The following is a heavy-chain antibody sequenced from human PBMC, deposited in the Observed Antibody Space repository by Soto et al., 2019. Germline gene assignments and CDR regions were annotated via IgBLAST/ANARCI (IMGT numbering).Heavy chain of an antibody. CDR3: ARDEGIAAREALDY. V-gene: IGHV1-8*01. D-gene: IGHD6-6*01. CDR1: GYTFTSYD. J-gene: IGHJ4*02. Sequence: ASVKVSCKASGYTFTSYDINWVRQATGQGLEWMGWMNPNSGNTGYAQKFQGRVTMTRNTSISTAYMELSSLRSEDTAVYYCARDEGIAAREALDYWGQGTLVTVSS. CDR2: MNPNSGNT.